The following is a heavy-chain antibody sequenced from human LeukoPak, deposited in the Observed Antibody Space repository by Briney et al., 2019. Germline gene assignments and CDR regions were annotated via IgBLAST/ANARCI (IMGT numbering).Heavy chain of an antibody. J-gene: IGHJ4*02. V-gene: IGHV4-30-4*01. CDR3: ARSVKMELHYFDY. CDR1: GGSISSGYYY. CDR2: IYYSGST. Sequence: SQTLSLTCTVSGGSISSGYYYWSWIRQPPGTGLEWIGYIYYSGSTYYNPSLKSRVTISVDTSKNQFSLKLSSVTAADTAVYYCARSVKMELHYFDYWGQGTLVTVSS. D-gene: IGHD1-7*01.